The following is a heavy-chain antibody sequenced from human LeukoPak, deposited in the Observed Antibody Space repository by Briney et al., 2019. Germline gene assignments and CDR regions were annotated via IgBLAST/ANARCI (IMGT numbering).Heavy chain of an antibody. CDR2: ISYDGSNK. V-gene: IGHV3-30-3*01. J-gene: IGHJ4*02. D-gene: IGHD2-2*02. CDR3: ARCGYSSTTTCYTGLLDY. CDR1: GFIFSTHA. Sequence: GGSLRLSCAASGFIFSTHAMHWVRQAPGKGLEWVAVISYDGSNKYYADSVKGRFTVSRDNSKNTLHLQMNSLRAEDTAVYYCARCGYSSTTTCYTGLLDYWGQGTLVTVSS.